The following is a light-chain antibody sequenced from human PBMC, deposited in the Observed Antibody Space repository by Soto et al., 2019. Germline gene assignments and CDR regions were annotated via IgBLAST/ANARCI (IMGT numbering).Light chain of an antibody. Sequence: DIQMTQSPSSLSASVGDRVTITCRASQSISSYLSWYQQKPGKAPKLLINVASTLQSGVPSRFSGSGSGTDFTLAISSLQPEDFATYYCQQSFSTPWTFGPGTKVDIK. CDR3: QQSFSTPWT. J-gene: IGKJ1*01. CDR2: VAS. V-gene: IGKV1-39*01. CDR1: QSISSY.